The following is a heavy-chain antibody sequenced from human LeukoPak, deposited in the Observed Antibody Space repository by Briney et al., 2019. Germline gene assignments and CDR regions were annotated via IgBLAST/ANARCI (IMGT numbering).Heavy chain of an antibody. CDR2: IKNRANSNII. CDR1: RFTFSDHY. Sequence: GSLRLSCAASRFTFSDHYMDWSRRPPGRGREWVARIKNRANSNIIDYAASVKGRFTISRDDSKNSLFLQMSSLEAEDTAVYYCVARISGTTEWGQGTLVTVSS. D-gene: IGHD1-7*01. V-gene: IGHV3-72*01. CDR3: VARISGTTE. J-gene: IGHJ4*02.